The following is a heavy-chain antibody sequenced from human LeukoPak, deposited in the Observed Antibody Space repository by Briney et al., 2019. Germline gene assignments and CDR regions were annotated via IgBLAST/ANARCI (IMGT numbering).Heavy chain of an antibody. Sequence: QPGGSLRLSCTVSGFTVTSTHMDWVRQAPGKGPEWVALIYDDGGTVYADSVKGRFTISRDNSKNMVYLQVNSLRPEDSAVYYCARDRAGRRSSWVEFDLWGQGTLVTVSS. J-gene: IGHJ5*02. D-gene: IGHD3-10*01. CDR1: GFTVTSTH. CDR3: ARDRAGRRSSWVEFDL. CDR2: IYDDGGT. V-gene: IGHV3-53*05.